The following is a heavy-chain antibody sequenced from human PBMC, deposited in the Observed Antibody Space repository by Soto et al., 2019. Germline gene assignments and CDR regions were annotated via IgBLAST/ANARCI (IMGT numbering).Heavy chain of an antibody. Sequence: QVQLMQSGAEVKKPGASVKVSCKASGDTFTDYYIHWVRQAPGQGLEWMGTVNPSGGHTTYAQHFLGRTTMTRDTSTSTLYRELTSLTSDDTAIYYGARGGHVVVVTAALDYWGQGTLVTVSS. CDR2: VNPSGGHT. J-gene: IGHJ4*02. CDR3: ARGGHVVVVTAALDY. D-gene: IGHD2-21*02. V-gene: IGHV1-46*01. CDR1: GDTFTDYY.